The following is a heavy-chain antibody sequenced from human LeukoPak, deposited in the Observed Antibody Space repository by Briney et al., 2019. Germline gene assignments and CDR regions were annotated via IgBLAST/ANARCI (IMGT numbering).Heavy chain of an antibody. Sequence: GGSLRLSCAASGFTFSSYAMTWVRQAPGEGLECVSSISPSGGDTYYADSVQGRFSVSRDDSKNTLYLQMNSLRAEDTAIYYCAKSYYGSGSYKYYFDYWGQGTLVTVSS. CDR1: GFTFSSYA. J-gene: IGHJ4*02. CDR2: ISPSGGDT. CDR3: AKSYYGSGSYKYYFDY. V-gene: IGHV3-23*01. D-gene: IGHD3-10*01.